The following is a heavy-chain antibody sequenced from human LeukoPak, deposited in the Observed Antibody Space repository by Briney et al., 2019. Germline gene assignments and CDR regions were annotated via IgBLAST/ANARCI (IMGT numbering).Heavy chain of an antibody. CDR1: GFTFSSYA. CDR2: ISDSASTT. Sequence: GGSLRLSCAASGFTFSSYAMSWVRQAPGKGLEWVSGISDSASTTYYADSVKGRFTISRDNSKNTLYLQMNSLRAEDTAVYYCAKDALWFGELPAAEYFQHWGQGTLVTVSS. J-gene: IGHJ1*01. V-gene: IGHV3-23*01. CDR3: AKDALWFGELPAAEYFQH. D-gene: IGHD3-10*01.